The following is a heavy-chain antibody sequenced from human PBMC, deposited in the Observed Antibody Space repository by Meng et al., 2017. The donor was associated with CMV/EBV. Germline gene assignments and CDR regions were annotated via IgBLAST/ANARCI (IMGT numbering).Heavy chain of an antibody. CDR1: GGTFSSYA. V-gene: IGHV1-69*05. J-gene: IGHJ4*02. Sequence: SCKASGGTFSSYAISWVRQAPGQGLEWMGGIIPIFGTANYAQKFQGRVTITTGESTSTAYMELSSLRSEDTAVYYCARDFWSGYYDYWGQGTLVTVSS. CDR3: ARDFWSGYYDY. CDR2: IIPIFGTA. D-gene: IGHD3-3*01.